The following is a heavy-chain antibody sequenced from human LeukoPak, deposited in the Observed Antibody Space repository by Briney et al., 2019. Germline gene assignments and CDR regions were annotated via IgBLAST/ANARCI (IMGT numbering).Heavy chain of an antibody. D-gene: IGHD6-13*01. CDR1: GFTVSSNY. V-gene: IGHV3-66*02. Sequence: PGGSLRLSCAASGFTVSSNYMSWVRQAPGKGLEWVSVIYSGGSTYYGDSVKGRFTISGDNSKNTLYLQMNSLRAEDTAVYYCASPGYSSSWPIYWGQGTLVTVSS. J-gene: IGHJ4*02. CDR2: IYSGGST. CDR3: ASPGYSSSWPIY.